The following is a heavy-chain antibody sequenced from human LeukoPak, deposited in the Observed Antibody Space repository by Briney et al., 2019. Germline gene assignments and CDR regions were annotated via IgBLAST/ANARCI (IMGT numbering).Heavy chain of an antibody. J-gene: IGHJ4*02. CDR3: ARGLLGYCSGGSCYHFDY. V-gene: IGHV4-4*02. D-gene: IGHD2-15*01. CDR1: GGSISSSNW. CDR2: IYHSGST. Sequence: SETLSLTCAVSGGSISSSNWWSWVRQPPGKGLEWIGEIYHSGSTNYNPSLKSRVTISVDRSKNQFSLKLSSVTAADTAVYYCARGLLGYCSGGSCYHFDYWGQGTLVTVSS.